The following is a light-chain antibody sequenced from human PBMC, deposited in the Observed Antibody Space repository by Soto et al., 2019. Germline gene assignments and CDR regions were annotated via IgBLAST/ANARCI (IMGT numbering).Light chain of an antibody. J-gene: IGKJ4*01. CDR2: GAS. CDR3: QQDGSSPLT. Sequence: EIVLTQSPGTLSVSPGERATLSCRASQSVSSSYLAWYQQKPGQAPRLLIYGASSRASGIPDRFSGSGSGTEFTLTISRLEPEDFAVYYCQQDGSSPLTFGGGTKVEIK. V-gene: IGKV3-20*01. CDR1: QSVSSSY.